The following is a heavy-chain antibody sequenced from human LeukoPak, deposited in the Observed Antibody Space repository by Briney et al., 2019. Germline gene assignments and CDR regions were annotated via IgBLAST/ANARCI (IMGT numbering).Heavy chain of an antibody. V-gene: IGHV4-34*01. J-gene: IGHJ3*02. CDR1: GGSFSGYY. D-gene: IGHD1-14*01. CDR2: INHSGST. CDR3: ARHTGVDAFDI. Sequence: SETLSLTCAVYGGSFSGYYWSWIRQPPGKGLEWIGEINHSGSTNYNPSLKSRVTISVDTSKNQFSLKLSSVTAADTAVYYCARHTGVDAFDIWGQGTMVTVSS.